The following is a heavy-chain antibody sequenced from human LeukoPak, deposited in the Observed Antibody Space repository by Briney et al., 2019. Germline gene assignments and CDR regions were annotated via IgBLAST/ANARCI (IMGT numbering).Heavy chain of an antibody. CDR3: ARESRSDYEFDY. CDR1: GFTVSSNY. CDR2: IYSGGST. V-gene: IGHV3-53*01. J-gene: IGHJ4*02. D-gene: IGHD5-12*01. Sequence: GGSLRLSCAASGFTVSSNYMSWVRQAPGKGLEWVSVIYSGGSTYYADSVKGRFTISRDNSKNTLYLQMNSLRAEDTAVYYCARESRSDYEFDYWGQGTLVTVSS.